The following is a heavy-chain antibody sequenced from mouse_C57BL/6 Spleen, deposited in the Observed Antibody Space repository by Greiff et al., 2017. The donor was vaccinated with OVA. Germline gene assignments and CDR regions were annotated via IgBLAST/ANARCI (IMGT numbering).Heavy chain of an antibody. CDR1: GYSFTGYF. CDR2: INPYNGDT. D-gene: IGHD1-1*01. CDR3: ARGGGSSSAWFAY. J-gene: IGHJ3*01. Sequence: VQLQQSGPELVKPGDSVKISCKASGYSFTGYFMNWVMQSHGKSLEWIGRINPYNGDTFYNQKFKGKATLTVDKSSSTAHMELRSLTSEDSAVDYCARGGGSSSAWFAYWGQGTLVTVSA. V-gene: IGHV1-20*01.